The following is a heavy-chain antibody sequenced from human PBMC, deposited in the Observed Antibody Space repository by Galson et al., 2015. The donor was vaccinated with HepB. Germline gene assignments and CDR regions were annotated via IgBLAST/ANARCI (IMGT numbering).Heavy chain of an antibody. V-gene: IGHV6-1*01. J-gene: IGHJ3*02. CDR1: GDSVSSNSAA. CDR3: AREEIRGGYDFRLFDI. CDR2: TYYRSKWYN. D-gene: IGHD5-12*01. Sequence: CAISGDSVSSNSAAWNWIRQSPSRGLGWLGRTYYRSKWYNDYAVSVKSRITINPDTSKNQFSLQLNSVTPEDTAVYYCAREEIRGGYDFRLFDIWGQGTMVTVSS.